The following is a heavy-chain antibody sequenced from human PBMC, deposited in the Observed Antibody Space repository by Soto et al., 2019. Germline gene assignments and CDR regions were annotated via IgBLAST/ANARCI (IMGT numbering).Heavy chain of an antibody. V-gene: IGHV4-31*03. CDR3: ARGLGNRGSYFDY. D-gene: IGHD7-27*01. J-gene: IGHJ4*02. CDR2: KSYSGST. CDR1: GGSISSDDYY. Sequence: QVQLHESGPGLVKPSQTLSLTCTVSGGSISSDDYYWNWIRQHPGKGPECIGHKSYSGSTYYNPSLRSRVIISLDPSENQFSLRLTSVTAADTAVYYCARGLGNRGSYFDYWGQGSLVTVSS.